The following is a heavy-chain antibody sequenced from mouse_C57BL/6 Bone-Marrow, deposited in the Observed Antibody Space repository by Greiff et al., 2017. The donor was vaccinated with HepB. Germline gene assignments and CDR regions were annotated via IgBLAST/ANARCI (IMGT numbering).Heavy chain of an antibody. CDR2: IEPSDSYT. CDR3: AREGLDSSGAWFAY. Sequence: VQLQQSGAELVMPGASVKLSCKASGYTFTSYWMHWVKQRPGQGLEWIGEIEPSDSYTNYNQKFKGKSTLTVDKSSSTAYMQLSSLTSEDSAVYYCAREGLDSSGAWFAYWGQGTLVTVSA. CDR1: GYTFTSYW. D-gene: IGHD3-2*02. J-gene: IGHJ3*01. V-gene: IGHV1-69*01.